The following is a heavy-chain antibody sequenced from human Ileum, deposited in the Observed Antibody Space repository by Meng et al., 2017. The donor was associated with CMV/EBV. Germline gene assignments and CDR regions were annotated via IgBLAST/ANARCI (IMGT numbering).Heavy chain of an antibody. V-gene: IGHV4-39*01. CDR3: ARHAYIGWSGPWFDP. CDR1: GDSISSSGYY. Sequence: GDSISSSGYYWVWIRQPPGQGLEWIGSVYFGGSTYYNPSLKSRATISVDTSKNQFSLKLDSVAAADTAVYYCARHAYIGWSGPWFDPWGQGTLVTVSS. J-gene: IGHJ5*02. CDR2: VYFGGST. D-gene: IGHD3-9*01.